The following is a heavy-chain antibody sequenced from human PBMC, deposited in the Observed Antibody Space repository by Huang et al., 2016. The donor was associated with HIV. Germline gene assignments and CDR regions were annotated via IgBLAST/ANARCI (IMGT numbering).Heavy chain of an antibody. V-gene: IGHV1-18*01. D-gene: IGHD5-18*01. Sequence: QVQLVQSGAEVKKPGASVKVSCKASGYTFSSFGISWLRQAPGQGPEWGGWISVYNGNTKFAQKVQGRLTMTTDTTTSTAYMELRSLRSDDTAVYDCARGGGIQLWLLGYYYMDVWGNGTTVTVSS. CDR2: ISVYNGNT. J-gene: IGHJ6*03. CDR3: ARGGGIQLWLLGYYYMDV. CDR1: GYTFSSFG.